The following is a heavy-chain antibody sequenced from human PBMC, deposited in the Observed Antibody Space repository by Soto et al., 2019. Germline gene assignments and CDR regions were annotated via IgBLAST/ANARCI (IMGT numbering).Heavy chain of an antibody. CDR3: ARHNGWGLGY. J-gene: IGHJ4*02. CDR2: IYYSGGT. CDR1: GDSINSNYC. Sequence: QVQLQESGPGLVRPSGTLSLTCAVSGDSINSNYCWTWVRQPAGKGLEWIAEIYYSGGTSYNPSLKSRAKKSMDKYKNKFSLNLTAVTAADTAMYYCARHNGWGLGYWGQGTLVTVSS. V-gene: IGHV4-4*02. D-gene: IGHD6-19*01.